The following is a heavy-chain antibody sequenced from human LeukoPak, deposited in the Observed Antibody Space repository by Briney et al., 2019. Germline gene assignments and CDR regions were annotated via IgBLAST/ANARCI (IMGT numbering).Heavy chain of an antibody. D-gene: IGHD2-2*01. V-gene: IGHV4-39*07. J-gene: IGHJ5*02. CDR3: ARGVRDIVVVPAANHWFDP. CDR1: GGSISSSSYY. Sequence: SETLSLTCTVSGGSISSSSYYWGWIRQPPGKGLEWIGSIYYSGSTYYNPSLKSRVTISVDTSKNQFSLKLSSVTAADTAVYYCARGVRDIVVVPAANHWFDPWGQGTLVTVSS. CDR2: IYYSGST.